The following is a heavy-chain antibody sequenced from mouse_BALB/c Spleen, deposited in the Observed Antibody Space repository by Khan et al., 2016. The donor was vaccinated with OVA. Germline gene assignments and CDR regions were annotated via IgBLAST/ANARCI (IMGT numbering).Heavy chain of an antibody. CDR1: GYSITSDFA. CDR2: TSSTGST. D-gene: IGHD2-13*01. J-gene: IGHJ4*01. CDR3: ARSLYYSDSYAMDY. Sequence: EVQLQESGPGLVKPSLSLSLTCTVTGYSITSDFAWNWIRQFPGNKLEWMGYTSSTGSTSYSPSLKSRISITRDTSKNQFFLHLSSVTTEDTATYYCARSLYYSDSYAMDYWGQGTSVTVSS. V-gene: IGHV3-2*02.